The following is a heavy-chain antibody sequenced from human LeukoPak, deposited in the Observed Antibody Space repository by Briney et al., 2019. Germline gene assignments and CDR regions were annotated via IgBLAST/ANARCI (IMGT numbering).Heavy chain of an antibody. CDR1: GFTFNSYW. Sequence: GGSLRLSCAASGFTFNSYWMSCVRQAPGKGREWVANIKQDGSEKYYVDSVKGRFTISRDNAKNPLYLQMNSLRAEDTAVYYCAPSVGDGYDSNWGQGTLVTVSS. CDR3: APSVGDGYDSN. V-gene: IGHV3-7*01. J-gene: IGHJ4*02. D-gene: IGHD5-12*01. CDR2: IKQDGSEK.